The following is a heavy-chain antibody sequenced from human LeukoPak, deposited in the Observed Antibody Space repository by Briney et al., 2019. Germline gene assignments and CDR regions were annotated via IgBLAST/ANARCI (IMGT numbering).Heavy chain of an antibody. V-gene: IGHV3-30*01. CDR3: ARDLSITMISNYYMDV. D-gene: IGHD3-22*01. Sequence: PGRSLRLSCAASGFTFSSYAMHWVRQAPGKGLEWVAVISYDGSNKYYADSVKGRFTISRDNSKNTLYLQMNSLRAEDTAVYYCARDLSITMISNYYMDVWGKGTTVTVSS. J-gene: IGHJ6*03. CDR2: ISYDGSNK. CDR1: GFTFSSYA.